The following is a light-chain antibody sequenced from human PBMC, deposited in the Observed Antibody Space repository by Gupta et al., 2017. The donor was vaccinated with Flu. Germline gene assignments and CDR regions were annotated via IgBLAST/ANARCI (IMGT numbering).Light chain of an antibody. CDR2: GAS. Sequence: ATLSVSPGEGATLSCRASQNIRSNLAWYQQRPGQAPRLLIYGASARDTGIPARFNGSGYGTEFTLSISSRQSEDFAIYYCQQYRHWPPLTFGGGTKVQI. CDR3: QQYRHWPPLT. J-gene: IGKJ4*01. CDR1: QNIRSN. V-gene: IGKV3-15*01.